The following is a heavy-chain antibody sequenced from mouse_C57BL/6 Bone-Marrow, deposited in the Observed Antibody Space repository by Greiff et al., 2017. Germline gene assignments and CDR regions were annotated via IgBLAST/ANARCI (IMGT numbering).Heavy chain of an antibody. CDR3: ARRGLLRGFAY. D-gene: IGHD1-1*01. CDR1: GYTFTSYG. Sequence: VQVVESGAELARPGASVKLSCKASGYTFTSYGISWVKQRTGQGLEWIGEIYPRSGNTYYNEKFKGKATLTADKSSSTAYMELRSLTSEDSAVYFCARRGLLRGFAYWGQGTLVTVSA. CDR2: IYPRSGNT. V-gene: IGHV1-81*01. J-gene: IGHJ3*01.